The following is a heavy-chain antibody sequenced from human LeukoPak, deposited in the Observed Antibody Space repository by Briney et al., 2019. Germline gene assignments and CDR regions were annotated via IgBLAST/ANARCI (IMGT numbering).Heavy chain of an antibody. J-gene: IGHJ3*02. CDR2: IGTAGDT. V-gene: IGHV3-13*01. Sequence: GGSLRLSCAASGFTFSSYDMHWVRQATGKGLEWVSAIGTAGDTYYPGSVKGRFTISRENAKNSLYLQMNSLRAGDTAVYYCARARASYDSRDDAFDIWDQGTMVTVSS. CDR3: ARARASYDSRDDAFDI. CDR1: GFTFSSYD. D-gene: IGHD3-22*01.